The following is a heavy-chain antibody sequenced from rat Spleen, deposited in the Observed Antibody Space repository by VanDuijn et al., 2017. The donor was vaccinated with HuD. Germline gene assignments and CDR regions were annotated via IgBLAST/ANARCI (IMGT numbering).Heavy chain of an antibody. CDR2: ISSGGGST. V-gene: IGHV5-25*01. CDR1: GFSVSTFY. Sequence: EVQLVESGGGLVQPGRSIKLSCVASGFSVSTFYMAWVRRAPTKGLEWVTSISSGGGSTYYRDSVKGRFTFSRDNSKSTLYLQMDSLRSEDTATCYCAREADKPFHYFDYWGQGVMVTVSS. CDR3: AREADKPFHYFDY. J-gene: IGHJ2*01. D-gene: IGHD1-11*01.